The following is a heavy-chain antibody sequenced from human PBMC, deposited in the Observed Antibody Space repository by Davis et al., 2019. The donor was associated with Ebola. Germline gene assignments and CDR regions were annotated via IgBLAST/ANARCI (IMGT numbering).Heavy chain of an antibody. J-gene: IGHJ5*02. V-gene: IGHV4-4*02. Sequence: MPSETLSLTCAVSGGSISSSNWWSWVRQPPGKGLEWIGEIYHSGSTNYNPSLKGRVTISVDKSKSEFSLRLSSVTAADTAVYYCTRGAVAGEIYNWFDPWGQGTLVTVSS. D-gene: IGHD6-19*01. CDR3: TRGAVAGEIYNWFDP. CDR1: GGSISSSNW. CDR2: IYHSGST.